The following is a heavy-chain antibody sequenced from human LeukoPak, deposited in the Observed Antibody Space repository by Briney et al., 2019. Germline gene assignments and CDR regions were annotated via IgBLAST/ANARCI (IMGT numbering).Heavy chain of an antibody. D-gene: IGHD5-24*01. Sequence: PSETLSLTCTVSGGSISTYYWSWIRQPPGKGLEWIGYIYYSGSTSYNPSLKSRVTISVDTSKNQFSLKLSSVTAADTAVYYCARATITVDYWGQGTLVTVSS. CDR3: ARATITVDY. CDR1: GGSISTYY. V-gene: IGHV4-59*01. J-gene: IGHJ4*02. CDR2: IYYSGST.